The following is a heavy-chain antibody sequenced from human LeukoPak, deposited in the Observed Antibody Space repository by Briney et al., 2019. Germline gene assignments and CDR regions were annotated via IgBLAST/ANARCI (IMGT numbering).Heavy chain of an antibody. D-gene: IGHD3-3*01. V-gene: IGHV4-34*01. J-gene: IGHJ4*02. Sequence: SETLSLTCAVYGGSFSGYYWSWIRQPPGKGLEWIWEINHSGSTNYNPSLKSRVTISVDTSKNQFSLNLSSVTAADTAVYYCARGRGYDFWSAYQSDYWGQGTLVTVSS. CDR3: ARGRGYDFWSAYQSDY. CDR1: GGSFSGYY. CDR2: INHSGST.